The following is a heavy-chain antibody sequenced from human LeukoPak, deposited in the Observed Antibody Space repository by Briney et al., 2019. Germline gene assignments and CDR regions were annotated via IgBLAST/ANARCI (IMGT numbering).Heavy chain of an antibody. J-gene: IGHJ3*02. CDR1: GGTFSSYA. CDR3: ARDRSGSLLAFDI. V-gene: IGHV1-69*04. CDR2: IIPILGIA. D-gene: IGHD3-10*01. Sequence: PRASVKVSCKASGGTFSSYAISWVRQAPGQGLEWMGRIIPILGIANYAQKFQGRVTITADKSTSTAYMELSSLRSDDTAMYYCARDRSGSLLAFDIWGQGTMVTVSS.